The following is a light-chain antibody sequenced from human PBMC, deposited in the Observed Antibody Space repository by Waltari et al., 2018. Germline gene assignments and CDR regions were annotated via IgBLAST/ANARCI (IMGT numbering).Light chain of an antibody. CDR3: QNHERLPAT. CDR2: AAS. CDR1: QNIGRY. J-gene: IGKJ1*01. Sequence: ELVLTQSPGTLSLSPGERDTLSCRASQNIGRYLVWYQQKPGQPPRLLIYAASTRATGIPDRFIGSGSGTDFSLTIARLEPEDFAVYFCQNHERLPATFGQGTKVEI. V-gene: IGKV3-20*01.